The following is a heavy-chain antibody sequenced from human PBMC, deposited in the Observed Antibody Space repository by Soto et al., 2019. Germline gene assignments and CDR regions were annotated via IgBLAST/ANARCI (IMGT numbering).Heavy chain of an antibody. Sequence: QVPLVQSGGEVKNPGSSVKVSCKASEGTFNNYVVNWVRQAPGQGLEWMGGILPIFATPKYAQKFQGRVTITADKSTSTAYMELTSLRSADTAVYYCAGRCDSTTCLGHFDYWGQGTLVTVAS. D-gene: IGHD2-2*01. J-gene: IGHJ4*02. CDR1: EGTFNNYV. CDR3: AGRCDSTTCLGHFDY. CDR2: ILPIFATP. V-gene: IGHV1-69*06.